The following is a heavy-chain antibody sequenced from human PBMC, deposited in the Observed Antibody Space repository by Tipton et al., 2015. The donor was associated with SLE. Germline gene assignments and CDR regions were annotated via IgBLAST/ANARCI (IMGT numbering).Heavy chain of an antibody. CDR3: ARRMVQGGDALDI. V-gene: IGHV4-59*08. CDR1: GGSFSVYH. J-gene: IGHJ3*02. CDR2: IYYSGST. D-gene: IGHD3-10*01. Sequence: TLSLTCAVYGGSFSVYHWTWIRQPPGKGLEWIGYIYYSGSTNYNPSLKSRVTISVDTSKNQFSLKLTSVTAADTAVYYCARRMVQGGDALDIWGLGTLVTVSS.